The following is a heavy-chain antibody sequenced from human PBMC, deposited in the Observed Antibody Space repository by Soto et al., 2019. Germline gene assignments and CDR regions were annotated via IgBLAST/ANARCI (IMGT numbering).Heavy chain of an antibody. CDR1: GFTFSSYG. J-gene: IGHJ3*02. CDR2: ISYDGSNK. Sequence: QVQLVESGGGVVQPGRSLRLSCAASGFTFSSYGMHWVRQAPGKGLEWVAVISYDGSNKYYADSVKGRFTISRDNSKNTLYLQMNSLRAEDTALYYCAKSADSSDAFDIWGQGTMVTVSS. V-gene: IGHV3-30*18. D-gene: IGHD3-22*01. CDR3: AKSADSSDAFDI.